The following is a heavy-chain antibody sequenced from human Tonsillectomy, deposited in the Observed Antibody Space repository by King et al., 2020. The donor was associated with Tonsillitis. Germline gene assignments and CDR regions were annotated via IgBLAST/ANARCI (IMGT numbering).Heavy chain of an antibody. CDR2: ISSSSSSI. CDR1: GFSFSNYN. CDR3: ARVGFSRGWYRFDY. Sequence: VQLVESGGGLVKPGGSLRLSCAASGFSFSNYNMNWVRQAPGKGLEWVSLISSSSSSIYYADSVKGRFTISRDNAKNSLYPQMHSLRVEDTAVYYCARVGFSRGWYRFDYWGQGTLVTVSS. V-gene: IGHV3-21*01. J-gene: IGHJ4*02. D-gene: IGHD6-19*01.